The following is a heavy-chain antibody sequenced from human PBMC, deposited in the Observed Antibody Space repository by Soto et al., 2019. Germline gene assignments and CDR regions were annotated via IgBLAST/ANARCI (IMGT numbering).Heavy chain of an antibody. CDR2: ITSSSSTI. CDR3: ARVRIVAASKLYGMDV. D-gene: IGHD3-22*01. CDR1: GFTFSGFS. J-gene: IGHJ6*02. V-gene: IGHV3-48*01. Sequence: GGSLRLSCAASGFTFSGFSMNWVRQAPGKGLEWVSYITSSSSTIYYADSVKGRFTISRDNGENSLHLQMNSLRGEDTAVYYCARVRIVAASKLYGMDVWGQGTTVTVSS.